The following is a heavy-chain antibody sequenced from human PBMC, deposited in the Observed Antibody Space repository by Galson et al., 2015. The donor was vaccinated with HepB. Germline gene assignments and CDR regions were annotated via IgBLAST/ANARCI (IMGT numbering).Heavy chain of an antibody. V-gene: IGHV3-9*01. Sequence: SLRLSCAASGFTFDDYAMHWVRQAPGKGLEWVSGISWNSGSIGYADSVKGRFTISRDNAKNSLYLQMNSLRAEDTALYYCAKVVGDHYDSSGYGDYWGQGTLVTVSS. J-gene: IGHJ4*01. D-gene: IGHD3-22*01. CDR3: AKVVGDHYDSSGYGDY. CDR2: ISWNSGSI. CDR1: GFTFDDYA.